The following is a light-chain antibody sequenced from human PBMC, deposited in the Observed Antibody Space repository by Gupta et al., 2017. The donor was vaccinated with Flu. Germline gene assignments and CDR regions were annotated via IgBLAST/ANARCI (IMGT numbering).Light chain of an antibody. Sequence: QSVLTQPPSASGTPGQRVTIPCSGSSSNIGSNYVYWYQQLPGTAPKLLIYRNNQRPSGVPDRFSGSKSGTSASLAISGLRSEDEADYYCAAWDDSLSGWVFGGGTKLTAL. V-gene: IGLV1-47*01. CDR1: SSNIGSNY. CDR3: AAWDDSLSGWV. J-gene: IGLJ3*02. CDR2: RNN.